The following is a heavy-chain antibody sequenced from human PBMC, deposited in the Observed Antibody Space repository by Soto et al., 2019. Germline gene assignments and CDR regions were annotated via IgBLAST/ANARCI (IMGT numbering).Heavy chain of an antibody. D-gene: IGHD3-10*01. J-gene: IGHJ6*02. CDR1: GGYVSSSSYY. Sequence: SQTQSLTYTVSGGYVSSSSYYLGWIRQSPGKGLEWIGTIYYSGSTYYNPSLESRVTISVDTSKNQFSLYLSSVTAADTAVYFCARQRPGVFYYGMDVWGQGTTVTVSS. CDR2: IYYSGST. V-gene: IGHV4-39*01. CDR3: ARQRPGVFYYGMDV.